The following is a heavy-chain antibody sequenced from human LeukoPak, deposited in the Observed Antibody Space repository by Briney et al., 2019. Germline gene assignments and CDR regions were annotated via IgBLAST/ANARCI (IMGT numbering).Heavy chain of an antibody. CDR3: AKGGDYDILTGIDY. J-gene: IGHJ4*02. CDR1: GFTLDDYA. CDR2: ISWNSGSI. Sequence: GGSLRLSCAASGFTLDDYAVHWVRQAPGKGLEWVSGISWNSGSIGYADSVKGRFTISRDNAKNSLYLQMNSLRAEDTALYYCAKGGDYDILTGIDYWGQGTLVTVSS. D-gene: IGHD3-9*01. V-gene: IGHV3-9*01.